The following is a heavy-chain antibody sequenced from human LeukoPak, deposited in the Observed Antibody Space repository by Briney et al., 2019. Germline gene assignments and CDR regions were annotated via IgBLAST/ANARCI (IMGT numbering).Heavy chain of an antibody. CDR3: ARHESSGGSPQWFDP. D-gene: IGHD2-15*01. J-gene: IGHJ5*02. Sequence: GESLKISCKGSGYSFTSYWIGGVRQMPGKGLEWMGIIYPGDSDTRYSPSFQGQVTISADKSISTAYLQWSSLKASDTAMYYCARHESSGGSPQWFDPWGQGTLVTVSS. V-gene: IGHV5-51*01. CDR2: IYPGDSDT. CDR1: GYSFTSYW.